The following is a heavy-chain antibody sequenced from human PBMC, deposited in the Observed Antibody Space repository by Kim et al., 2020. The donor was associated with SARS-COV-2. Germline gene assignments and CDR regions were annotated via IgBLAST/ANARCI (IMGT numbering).Heavy chain of an antibody. D-gene: IGHD3-3*01. CDR1: GGSISSGGYY. CDR2: HYYSGST. V-gene: IGHV4-31*03. Sequence: SETLSLTCTVSGGSISSGGYYWSWIRQHPGKGLEWIGYHYYSGSTYYNPSLKSRVTISVDTSKNQFSLKLSSVTAAGAAVYYCARNVYYDFWSGLAIGMDGCGQGTTVTVS. CDR3: ARNVYYDFWSGLAIGMDG. J-gene: IGHJ6*02.